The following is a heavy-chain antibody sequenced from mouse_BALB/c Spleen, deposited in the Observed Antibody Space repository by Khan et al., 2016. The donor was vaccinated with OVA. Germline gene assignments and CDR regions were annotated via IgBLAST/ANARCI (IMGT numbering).Heavy chain of an antibody. V-gene: IGHV1-85*01. CDR3: ARGGYGGLAY. Sequence: QVQLKQSGAELVKPGASVKLSCKASGYPFTSYDINWVRQRPEQGLEWIGWMFPGDGSTKYNENFKGKATLTTDKSSSTAYMQLSRLTSEDSGANFGARGGYGGLAYWGQGTLFTVSA. CDR2: MFPGDGST. CDR1: GYPFTSYD. J-gene: IGHJ3*01. D-gene: IGHD2-14*01.